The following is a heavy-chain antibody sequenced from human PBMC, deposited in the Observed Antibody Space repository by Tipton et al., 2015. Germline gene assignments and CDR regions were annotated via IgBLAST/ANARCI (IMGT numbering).Heavy chain of an antibody. J-gene: IGHJ4*02. Sequence: VQLVQSGAEVRKPGESLKISCKGFAYTFTTNWIGWVRQMPGKGLEWMGLINPGDSDTRYSPSFQGRVTISADMSNSSAYLQWSSLKASDSAVYYCARRHVYDYYLDYWGQGTLVIVSS. CDR3: ARRHVYDYYLDY. V-gene: IGHV5-51*01. D-gene: IGHD5/OR15-5a*01. CDR2: INPGDSDT. CDR1: AYTFTTNW.